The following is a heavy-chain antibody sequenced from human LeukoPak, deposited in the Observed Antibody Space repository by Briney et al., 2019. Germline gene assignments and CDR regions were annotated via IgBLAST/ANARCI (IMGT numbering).Heavy chain of an antibody. D-gene: IGHD3-22*01. CDR2: IDTDGSIT. CDR1: GGSISSGGYYW. J-gene: IGHJ4*02. CDR3: ARGRFSYDNTGYSSFYY. V-gene: IGHV3-74*01. Sequence: PSETLSLTCTVSGGSISSGGYYWMHWVRQAPGKGLVWVSRIDTDGSITSYADSVKGRFTISRDNAKNTLYLQMNSLRAEDTAVYFCARGRFSYDNTGYSSFYYWGQGTLVTVSS.